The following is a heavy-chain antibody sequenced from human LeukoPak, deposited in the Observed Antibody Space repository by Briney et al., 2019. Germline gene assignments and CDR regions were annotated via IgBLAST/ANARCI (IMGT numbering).Heavy chain of an antibody. D-gene: IGHD4-23*01. Sequence: ASVKVSCKASGYTFTSYDINWVRQATGQGLEWMGWMNPNSGNTGYAQKFQGRVTMTRNTSISTAYMELSSLRSEDTAVYYCARRGDYGGPYYYYGMDVWGQGTTVTVSS. V-gene: IGHV1-8*01. CDR3: ARRGDYGGPYYYYGMDV. CDR2: MNPNSGNT. CDR1: GYTFTSYD. J-gene: IGHJ6*02.